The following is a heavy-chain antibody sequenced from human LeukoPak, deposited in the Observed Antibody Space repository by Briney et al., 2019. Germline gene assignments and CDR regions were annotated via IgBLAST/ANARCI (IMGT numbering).Heavy chain of an antibody. CDR2: IYFTGNA. CDR3: ARSLRGAAHHFDY. CDR1: GGSISGSSYY. Sequence: SETLSLTCTVSGGSISGSSYYWGWIRQPPGKGLEWIGSIYFTGNAYYNPSLKSRVTISVDTSKNQFSLILRPVTAADTAVYYCARSLRGAAHHFDYWGQGTLVTVSS. V-gene: IGHV4-39*01. J-gene: IGHJ4*02. D-gene: IGHD6-6*01.